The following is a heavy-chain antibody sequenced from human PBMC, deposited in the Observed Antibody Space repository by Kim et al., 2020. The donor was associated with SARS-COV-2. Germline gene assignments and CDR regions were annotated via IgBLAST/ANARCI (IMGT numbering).Heavy chain of an antibody. J-gene: IGHJ4*02. D-gene: IGHD2-8*01. CDR3: AGVYYDS. CDR2: IYASGAT. V-gene: IGHV3-53*01. CDR1: GFTVSNTF. Sequence: GGSLRLSCAASGFTVSNTFMTWVRQAPGKGLEWVSVIYASGATYYADSVKGRFTISRDPSKNTLDLQMNSLRVDDTAVYYCAGVYYDSGGQGTVVIVSS.